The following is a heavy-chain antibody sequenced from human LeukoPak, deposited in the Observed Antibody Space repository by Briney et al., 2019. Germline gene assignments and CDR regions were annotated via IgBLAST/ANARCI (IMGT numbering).Heavy chain of an antibody. CDR1: GFTFSSYA. V-gene: IGHV3-23*01. CDR3: AKRRGMIVGNYYFDY. D-gene: IGHD1-26*01. J-gene: IGHJ4*02. CDR2: ISGSGGST. Sequence: PGGSLRLSCAASGFTFSSYAMSWVRQAPGKGLEWVSAISGSGGSTYYADSVKGRFTISRDNSKNTLSLQMNSLRAEDTAVYYCAKRRGMIVGNYYFDYWGQGTLVTVSS.